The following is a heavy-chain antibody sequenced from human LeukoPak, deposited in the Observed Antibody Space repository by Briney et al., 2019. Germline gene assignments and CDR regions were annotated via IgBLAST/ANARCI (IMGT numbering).Heavy chain of an antibody. Sequence: GGTLRLSCAASGFTFSSYAMSWVRKAPGEGLELVSAISGSGGSTYYADSVKGRFTISRVNSWNKLYLQMDSLRAHDTAVYYFAKGSEEDYYYYGMDVWGKGPTVTVSS. D-gene: IGHD6-25*01. CDR2: ISGSGGST. J-gene: IGHJ6*04. CDR3: AKGSEEDYYYYGMDV. CDR1: GFTFSSYA. V-gene: IGHV3-23*01.